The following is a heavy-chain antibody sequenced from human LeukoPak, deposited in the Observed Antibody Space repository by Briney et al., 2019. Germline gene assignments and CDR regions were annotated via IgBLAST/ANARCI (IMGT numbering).Heavy chain of an antibody. J-gene: IGHJ4*02. CDR2: IYHSGST. CDR1: GGSISSATSY. Sequence: SETLSLTCTVSGGSISSATSYWAWIRQPPGKGLEWIGEIYHSGSTNYNPSLKSRVTISVDKSKNQFSLKLSSVTAADTAVYYCARGPLNYGSGSYLDYWGQGTLVTVSS. D-gene: IGHD3-10*01. V-gene: IGHV4-39*07. CDR3: ARGPLNYGSGSYLDY.